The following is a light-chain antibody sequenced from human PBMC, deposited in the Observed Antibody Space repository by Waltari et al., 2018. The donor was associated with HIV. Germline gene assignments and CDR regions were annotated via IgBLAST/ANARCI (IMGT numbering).Light chain of an antibody. CDR1: SSNIGAGYD. Sequence: QSVLTQAPSVSGAPGQRVTISCTGSSSNIGAGYDVNWYQQHPGTAPKLLIFGSRHRPSGVPDRFSASTSGTSASLSITGLQAEDEADYFCQSYDNSLTGSLFGGGTKLTVL. CDR3: QSYDNSLTGSL. J-gene: IGLJ2*01. V-gene: IGLV1-40*01. CDR2: GSR.